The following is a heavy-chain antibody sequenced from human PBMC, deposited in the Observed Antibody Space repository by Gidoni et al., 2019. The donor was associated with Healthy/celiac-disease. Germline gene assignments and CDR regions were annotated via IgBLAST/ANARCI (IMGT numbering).Heavy chain of an antibody. Sequence: QVQLVQSGAAVKKPGSSVKVSCKDSGCTFSSYAISGVRQAPGQGLEWRGGIVPIFGTANYAQKFQGRVTITADESTSTAYMELSSLRSEDTAVYYCAREVWTAQPGVNAFDIWGQGTMVTVSS. CDR2: IVPIFGTA. J-gene: IGHJ3*02. CDR1: GCTFSSYA. V-gene: IGHV1-69*01. D-gene: IGHD2-21*02. CDR3: AREVWTAQPGVNAFDI.